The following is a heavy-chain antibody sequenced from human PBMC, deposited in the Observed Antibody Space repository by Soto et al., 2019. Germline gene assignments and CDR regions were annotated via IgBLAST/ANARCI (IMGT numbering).Heavy chain of an antibody. D-gene: IGHD3-22*01. Sequence: QVQLVESGGGVVQPGRSLRLSCAASGFTFSSYAMHWVRQAPGKGLEWVAVISYDGSNKYYADSVKGRFTISRDNSKNTLYLQMNSLRAEDTAVYYCARAGGSMIVVVITTPHFDYWGQGTLVTVSS. CDR3: ARAGGSMIVVVITTPHFDY. J-gene: IGHJ4*02. V-gene: IGHV3-30-3*01. CDR2: ISYDGSNK. CDR1: GFTFSSYA.